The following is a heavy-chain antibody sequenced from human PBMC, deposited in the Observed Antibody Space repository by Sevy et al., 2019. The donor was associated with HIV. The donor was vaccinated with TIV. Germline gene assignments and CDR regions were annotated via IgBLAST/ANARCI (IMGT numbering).Heavy chain of an antibody. J-gene: IGHJ4*02. CDR3: ARLPYSSSWSHIDY. CDR1: GFTFSSYW. CDR2: INSDGSST. Sequence: GGSLRLSCAASGFTFSSYWMHWVRQAPGKGLVWVSRINSDGSSTSYADSVKGRFTISRDNPKNTLYLQMNSLRAEDTAVYYCARLPYSSSWSHIDYWGQGTLVTVSS. V-gene: IGHV3-74*01. D-gene: IGHD6-13*01.